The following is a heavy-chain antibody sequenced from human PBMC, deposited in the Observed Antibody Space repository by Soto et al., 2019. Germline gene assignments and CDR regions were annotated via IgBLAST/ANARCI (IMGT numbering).Heavy chain of an antibody. J-gene: IGHJ4*02. CDR2: INQNEGEK. Sequence: EVHLAESGGGLVQPGGSLRVSCTASGFTFRNYWMTWVRQAPGKGLEWVANINQNEGEKSYVDSVKGRFPTSRDNAYNSLSLEMDTLRLDASAVYLCARRRPPSSGGNFDSWGQGTLVSVSS. D-gene: IGHD3-10*01. CDR3: ARRRPPSSGGNFDS. V-gene: IGHV3-7*01. CDR1: GFTFRNYW.